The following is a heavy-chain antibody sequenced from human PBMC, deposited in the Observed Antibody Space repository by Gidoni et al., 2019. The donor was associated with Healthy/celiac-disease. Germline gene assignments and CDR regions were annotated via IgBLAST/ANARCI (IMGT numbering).Heavy chain of an antibody. D-gene: IGHD6-13*01. Sequence: QVQLQESGPGLVKPSETLSLTCTVSGGSICSSYWSWIRQPAGKGLEWIGRIYTSGSTNYNPSLKSRVTMSVDTSKNQFSLKLSSVTAADTAVYYCARDMSSSWPDAFDIWGQGTMVTVSS. CDR1: GGSICSSY. J-gene: IGHJ3*02. V-gene: IGHV4-4*07. CDR3: ARDMSSSWPDAFDI. CDR2: IYTSGST.